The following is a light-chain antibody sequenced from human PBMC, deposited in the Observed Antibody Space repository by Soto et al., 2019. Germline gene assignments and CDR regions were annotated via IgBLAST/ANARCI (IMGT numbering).Light chain of an antibody. CDR3: AAWDDSLSGWV. CDR1: SSNIGSNY. Sequence: QYALTQPPSASGTPGQRATISCSGSSSNIGSNYVYWYKQLPGTAPKLLLYRNNQRPSGVPYRFSGSKSGTSASLAISGLRSEDEADDDCAAWDDSLSGWVFGGGTKLTVL. CDR2: RNN. V-gene: IGLV1-47*01. J-gene: IGLJ3*02.